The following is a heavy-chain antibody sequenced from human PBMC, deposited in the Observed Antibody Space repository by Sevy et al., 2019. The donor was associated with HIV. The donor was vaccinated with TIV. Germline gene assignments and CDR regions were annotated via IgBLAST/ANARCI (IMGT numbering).Heavy chain of an antibody. D-gene: IGHD3-22*01. CDR2: IIPIFGTA. CDR1: GGTFSSYA. Sequence: ASVKVSCKASGGTFSSYAISWVRQAPGQGLEWMGGIIPIFGTANYSQKFQGRVTITADESTSTAYMELSSLRSEDTAVYYCARSVFHRAYDSSGCYYVVGYYFDYWGQGTLVTVS. CDR3: ARSVFHRAYDSSGCYYVVGYYFDY. V-gene: IGHV1-69*13. J-gene: IGHJ4*02.